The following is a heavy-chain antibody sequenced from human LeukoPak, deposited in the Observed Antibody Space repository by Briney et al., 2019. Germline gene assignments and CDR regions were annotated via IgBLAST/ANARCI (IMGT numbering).Heavy chain of an antibody. CDR1: GFTFSNYV. Sequence: GGSLRLSCTASGFTFSNYVMSWVRQAPGKGLEWVSAIDTGGSATSYADSVKGRFTISRDNSKNTLYLQMNSLRAEDTAVYYCARATIRALDYWGQGTLVTVSS. D-gene: IGHD5-24*01. CDR2: IDTGGSAT. V-gene: IGHV3-NL1*01. J-gene: IGHJ4*02. CDR3: ARATIRALDY.